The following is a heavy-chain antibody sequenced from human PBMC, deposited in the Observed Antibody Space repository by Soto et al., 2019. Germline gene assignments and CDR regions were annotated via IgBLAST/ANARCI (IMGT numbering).Heavy chain of an antibody. J-gene: IGHJ3*02. CDR2: ISSSSSTI. CDR1: GFTFSSCS. Sequence: GGSLRLSCAASGFTFSSCSMNWVRQAPGKGLEWVSYISSSSSTIYYADSVKGRFTISRDNAKNSLYLQMNSLRDEDTAVYYCARDDYYGSGSYAFDIWGQGTMVTVSS. D-gene: IGHD3-10*01. CDR3: ARDDYYGSGSYAFDI. V-gene: IGHV3-48*02.